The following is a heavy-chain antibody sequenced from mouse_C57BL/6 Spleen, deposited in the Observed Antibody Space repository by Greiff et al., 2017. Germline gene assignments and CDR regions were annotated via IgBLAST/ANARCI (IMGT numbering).Heavy chain of an antibody. CDR2: ILPGSGST. V-gene: IGHV1-9*01. J-gene: IGHJ4*01. D-gene: IGHD2-4*01. Sequence: QVQLQQSGAELMKPGASVKLSCKATGYTFTDYWIEWVKQRPGHGLEWIGEILPGSGSTNYNEKLKGKATFTADTSSNTAYMQLSSRTTEDSSIYYCASGDDYEGYDAMDYWGQGTSVTVSS. CDR1: GYTFTDYW. CDR3: ASGDDYEGYDAMDY.